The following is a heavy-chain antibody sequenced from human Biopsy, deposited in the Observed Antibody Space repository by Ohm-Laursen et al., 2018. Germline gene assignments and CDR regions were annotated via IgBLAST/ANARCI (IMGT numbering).Heavy chain of an antibody. Sequence: SLRLSCAASGFTFSSHAMSWVRQAPGKGLECVSDINGSGGSTYYADPVKGRFTISRDNSKNTLYLQMNSLRAEDTAMYYRARDLYDFCGGCPFDPWGQGTLVTVS. D-gene: IGHD3-3*01. CDR2: INGSGGST. J-gene: IGHJ5*02. CDR3: ARDLYDFCGGCPFDP. CDR1: GFTFSSHA. V-gene: IGHV3-23*01.